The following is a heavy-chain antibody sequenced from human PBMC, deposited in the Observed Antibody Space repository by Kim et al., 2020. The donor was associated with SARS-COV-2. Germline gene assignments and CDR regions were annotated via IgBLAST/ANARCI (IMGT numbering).Heavy chain of an antibody. CDR3: ARAGSAYDSSGYYYRTMDY. V-gene: IGHV1-69*13. D-gene: IGHD3-22*01. CDR1: GGTFSSYA. J-gene: IGHJ4*02. Sequence: SVKVSCKASGGTFSSYAISWVRQAPGQGLEWMGGIIPIFGTANYAQKFQGRVTITADESTSTAYMELSSLRSEDTAVYYCARAGSAYDSSGYYYRTMDYWGQGTLVTVSS. CDR2: IIPIFGTA.